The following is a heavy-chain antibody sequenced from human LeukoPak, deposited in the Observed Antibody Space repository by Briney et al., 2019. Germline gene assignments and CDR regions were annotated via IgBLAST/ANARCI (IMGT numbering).Heavy chain of an antibody. CDR1: GGSISSVGYD. Sequence: SQTLSLTCTVSGGSISSVGYDWSWTRQHPGKGLEWIGYIYYSGSTYYNPSLKSRVTISVDTSKNQFSLKLSSVTAAATAVYYCARSNHDYGDYQTFWFDPWGQGTLVTVSS. CDR3: ARSNHDYGDYQTFWFDP. V-gene: IGHV4-31*03. J-gene: IGHJ5*02. D-gene: IGHD4-17*01. CDR2: IYYSGST.